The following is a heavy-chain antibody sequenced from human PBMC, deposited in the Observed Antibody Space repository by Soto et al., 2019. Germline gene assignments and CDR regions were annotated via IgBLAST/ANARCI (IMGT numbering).Heavy chain of an antibody. CDR1: GYTFIGYY. D-gene: IGHD1-7*01. Sequence: ASVKVSCKASGYTFIGYYMHWVRQAPGQGLEWMGWINPNSGGTNYAQKFQGWVTMTRDTSISTAYMELSRLRSDDTAVYYCARGGTGTPDAFDIWGQGTMVTVSS. V-gene: IGHV1-2*04. CDR2: INPNSGGT. J-gene: IGHJ3*02. CDR3: ARGGTGTPDAFDI.